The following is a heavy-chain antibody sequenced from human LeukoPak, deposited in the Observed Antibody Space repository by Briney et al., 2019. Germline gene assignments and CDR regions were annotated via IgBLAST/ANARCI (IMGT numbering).Heavy chain of an antibody. Sequence: PGGSLRLSCAASGFTFSSYAMSWVRQAPGKGLEWVSAISGSGGSTYYADSVKGRFTISRDNSKNTLYLQMNSLRAEDTAVYYCAKEGIQLWSIQTYFFDYWGQGTLVTVSS. CDR2: ISGSGGST. D-gene: IGHD5-18*01. CDR3: AKEGIQLWSIQTYFFDY. V-gene: IGHV3-23*01. J-gene: IGHJ4*02. CDR1: GFTFSSYA.